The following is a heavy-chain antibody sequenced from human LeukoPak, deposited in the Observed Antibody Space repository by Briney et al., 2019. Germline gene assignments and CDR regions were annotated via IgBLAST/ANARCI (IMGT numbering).Heavy chain of an antibody. CDR1: GYTFTGYY. J-gene: IGHJ4*02. D-gene: IGHD1-26*01. CDR2: ITPTSGGT. CDR3: TRGGADY. V-gene: IGHV1-2*06. Sequence: ASVTVSCKTSGYTFTGYYIYWVRQAPGQGLEWMGQITPTSGGTNYAQKFQGRVTMTRDTSITTAYMELSRLTSDDTAVYYCTRGGADYWGQGTLVTVSS.